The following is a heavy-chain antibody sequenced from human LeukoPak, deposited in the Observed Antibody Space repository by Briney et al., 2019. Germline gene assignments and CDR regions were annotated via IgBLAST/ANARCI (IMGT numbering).Heavy chain of an antibody. J-gene: IGHJ4*02. Sequence: SGPALVKPTQTLTLTCTFSGFSLSTSGMRVSWIRQPPGKALEWLARIDWDDDKFYSTSLKTRLTISKDTSKNQAVLTMTNTDPVDTATYYCARSSYSSSSAQEVFPYYFADCGQGTLVTVSS. CDR3: ARSSYSSSSAQEVFPYYFAD. CDR1: GFSLSTSGMR. V-gene: IGHV2-70*04. CDR2: IDWDDDK. D-gene: IGHD6-6*01.